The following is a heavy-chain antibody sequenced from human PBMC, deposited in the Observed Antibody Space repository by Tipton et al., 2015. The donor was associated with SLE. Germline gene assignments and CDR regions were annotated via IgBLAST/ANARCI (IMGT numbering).Heavy chain of an antibody. D-gene: IGHD2-2*01. Sequence: TLSLTCTVSGGSISSSSYYWGWIRQPPGKGLEWIGSIYYSGSTYYNPSLKSRVTISVDTSKNQFSLKLSSVTAADTAVYYCARLYCSSTSCYSSAFDVWGQGTMVTVSS. CDR1: GGSISSSSYY. J-gene: IGHJ3*01. V-gene: IGHV4-39*01. CDR2: IYYSGST. CDR3: ARLYCSSTSCYSSAFDV.